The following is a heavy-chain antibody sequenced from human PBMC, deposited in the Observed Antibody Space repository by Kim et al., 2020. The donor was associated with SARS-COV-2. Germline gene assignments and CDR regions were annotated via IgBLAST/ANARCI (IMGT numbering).Heavy chain of an antibody. CDR3: ARQTADVLGATTTGYFDL. CDR1: GGSISSSSYY. J-gene: IGHJ2*01. D-gene: IGHD1-26*01. V-gene: IGHV4-39*01. CDR2: IYYSGST. Sequence: SETLSLTCTVSGGSISSSSYYWGWIRQPPGKGLEWIGSIYYSGSTYYNPSLKSRVTISVDTSKNQFSLKLSSVTAADTAVYYCARQTADVLGATTTGYFDLWGRGTLVTVSS.